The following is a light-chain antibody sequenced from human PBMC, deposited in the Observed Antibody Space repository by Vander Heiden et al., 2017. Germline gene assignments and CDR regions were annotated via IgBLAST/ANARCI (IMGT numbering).Light chain of an antibody. CDR1: NIGSKS. CDR2: DDS. Sequence: SYVLTPPPSVSVAPGQTARITWGGNNIGSKSVHWYQQKPGQAPVLVVYDDSDRPSGIPERFSGSNSGNTATLTISRVEAGDEADYYCQVWDSSSDYVVFGGGTKLTVL. V-gene: IGLV3-21*02. CDR3: QVWDSSSDYVV. J-gene: IGLJ2*01.